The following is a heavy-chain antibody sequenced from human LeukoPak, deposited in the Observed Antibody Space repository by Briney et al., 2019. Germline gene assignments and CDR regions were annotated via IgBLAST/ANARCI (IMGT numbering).Heavy chain of an antibody. CDR3: ARDNGVVHGVYYMDV. Sequence: PGESLRLSCAASGFTFSNYWMTWVRQAPGKGLEWVADIKKDGSEKLYVKSVRGRFTVSRANAKMSPLLQLNSLRAEDTAVYYCARDNGVVHGVYYMDVWGKGTTVTVS. J-gene: IGHJ6*03. V-gene: IGHV3-7*01. D-gene: IGHD3-3*01. CDR1: GFTFSNYW. CDR2: IKKDGSEK.